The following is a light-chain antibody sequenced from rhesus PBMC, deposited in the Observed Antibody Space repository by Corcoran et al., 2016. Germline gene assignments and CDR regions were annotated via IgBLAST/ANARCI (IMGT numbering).Light chain of an antibody. J-gene: IGKJ1*01. CDR1: QNINTW. CDR3: QQYNSRPRT. V-gene: IGKV1-22*01. Sequence: DIQMTQSPSSLSASVGDTVTITCRARQNINTWLAWYQQKPGKAPNLLIYQASTLQTGVPSRFSGSGSGTEFILTISSLRSEDVGTYYCQQYNSRPRTFGQGTKVEIK. CDR2: QAS.